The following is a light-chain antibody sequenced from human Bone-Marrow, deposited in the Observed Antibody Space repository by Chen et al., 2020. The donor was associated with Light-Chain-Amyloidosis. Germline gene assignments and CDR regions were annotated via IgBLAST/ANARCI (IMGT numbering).Light chain of an antibody. V-gene: IGLV2-14*01. CDR3: SSYTITNTLV. CDR2: EVT. J-gene: IGLJ1*01. CDR1: SSAVGGDNH. Sequence: QSALTQPASVSGSPGQSITISCPGTSSAVGGDNHVSWYQQHPDKAPQLMIYEVTNRPSWVPDRFSGSKSDNTASLTISGLQTEDEADYFCSSYTITNTLVFGSGTRVTVL.